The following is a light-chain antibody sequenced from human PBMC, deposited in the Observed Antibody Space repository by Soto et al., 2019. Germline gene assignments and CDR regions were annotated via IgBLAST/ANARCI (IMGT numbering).Light chain of an antibody. Sequence: EVVLTQSPGTLSLSPGERATLSCRASQSVSSNYLAWYQQKPGQAPRLLIYAASSRATGIPDRLSGSGSGTDLTLTISRLEPEDFAVYYCQQYGSSSITFGQGTRLEIK. V-gene: IGKV3-20*01. CDR3: QQYGSSSIT. J-gene: IGKJ5*01. CDR2: AAS. CDR1: QSVSSNY.